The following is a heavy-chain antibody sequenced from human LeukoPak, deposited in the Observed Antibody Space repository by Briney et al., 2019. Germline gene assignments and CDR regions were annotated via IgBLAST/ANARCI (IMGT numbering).Heavy chain of an antibody. V-gene: IGHV4-61*02. CDR1: GGSISSGSYY. D-gene: IGHD2-2*02. CDR2: IYTSGST. CDR3: AREDIVVVPAAIVGVGAFDI. Sequence: SETLSLTCTVSGGSISSGSYYWSWIRQPAGKGLEWIGRIYTSGSTNYNSSLKSRVTISVDTSKNQFSLKLSSVTAADTAVYYCAREDIVVVPAAIVGVGAFDIWGQGTMVTVSS. J-gene: IGHJ3*02.